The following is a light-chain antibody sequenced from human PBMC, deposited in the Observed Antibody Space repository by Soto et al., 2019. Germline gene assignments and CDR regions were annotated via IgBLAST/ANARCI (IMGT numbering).Light chain of an antibody. V-gene: IGKV1-5*01. Sequence: DIQMTQSPSTLSASVGDRVTITCRASQSISSWLAWYQQKPGKAPKLLIYDASSLESGVPSRFSGSGSGTEFALAVSSLQPDDFATYYGQQYLGGTFGQRIKVEIK. CDR1: QSISSW. CDR3: QQYLGGT. J-gene: IGKJ1*01. CDR2: DAS.